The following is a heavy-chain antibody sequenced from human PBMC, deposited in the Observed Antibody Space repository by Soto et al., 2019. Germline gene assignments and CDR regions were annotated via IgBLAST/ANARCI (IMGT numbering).Heavy chain of an antibody. Sequence: EVQLVESGGGLVQPGGSLRLSCAASGFTVSRNYMSWVRQAPGKGLEWVSVIYSGGNTYYADSVKGRFAISRDNSRNTLYLQMSSLRAEDTAVYYCARDGYSSTWYVSWGQGTLVTVSS. V-gene: IGHV3-66*01. CDR1: GFTVSRNY. CDR2: IYSGGNT. J-gene: IGHJ4*02. CDR3: ARDGYSSTWYVS. D-gene: IGHD6-13*01.